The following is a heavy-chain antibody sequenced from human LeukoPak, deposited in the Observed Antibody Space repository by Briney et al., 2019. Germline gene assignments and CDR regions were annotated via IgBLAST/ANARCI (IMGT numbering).Heavy chain of an antibody. CDR1: GGSFSGYY. D-gene: IGHD4-23*01. J-gene: IGHJ4*02. Sequence: SETLSLTCAVYGGSFSGYYWSWIRQPPGRGLEWIGYIYYTGSTTYNPSLKSRVTISVDTSQNQFSLKLSSVTAADTAMYYCARVSRGNSVGGDYWGQGTLVTVSS. CDR2: IYYTGST. CDR3: ARVSRGNSVGGDY. V-gene: IGHV4-59*01.